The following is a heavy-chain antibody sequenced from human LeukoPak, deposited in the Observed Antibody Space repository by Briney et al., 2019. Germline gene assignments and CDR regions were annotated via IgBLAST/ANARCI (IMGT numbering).Heavy chain of an antibody. V-gene: IGHV4-38-2*01. J-gene: IGHJ6*03. D-gene: IGHD6-13*01. Sequence: PSETLSLTCAVSGYSISSGYYWGWFRQPPGKGPEWIGCIYHSGTTYYNPFLKSRVTISVDTSKNQFSLMISSVTAADTAVYYCARQGGSNSPYYYYYMDVWGKGTTVTVSS. CDR1: GYSISSGYY. CDR3: ARQGGSNSPYYYYYMDV. CDR2: IYHSGTT.